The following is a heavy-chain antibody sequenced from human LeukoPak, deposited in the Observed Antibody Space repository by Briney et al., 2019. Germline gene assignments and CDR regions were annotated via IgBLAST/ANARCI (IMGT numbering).Heavy chain of an antibody. J-gene: IGHJ5*02. CDR3: AEDSRINWYYI. CDR1: GDSISSSGHY. V-gene: IGHV4-39*07. Sequence: PSETLSLTCSVSGDSISSSGHYWGWIRQPPGKGLEWIGTIHSSGGTYYNPSLKSRVTISVDTSKNQFSLKMSSVTAADTAVYYCAEDSRINWYYIWGQGTLVTVSS. CDR2: IHSSGGT.